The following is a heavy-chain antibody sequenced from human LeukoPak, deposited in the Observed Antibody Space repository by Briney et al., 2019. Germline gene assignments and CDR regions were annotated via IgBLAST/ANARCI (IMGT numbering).Heavy chain of an antibody. CDR1: GGSIGSFY. CDR3: ARLPGRITMVRGTQFRAFDI. V-gene: IGHV4-59*01. CDR2: IYNSGTT. D-gene: IGHD3-10*01. Sequence: PSETLSLTCTVSGGSIGSFYWTWIRQPPGKGLEWIGYIYNSGTTNYNPSLKSRVTISVDTSKNQFSLKLNSVTAADTAVYYCARLPGRITMVRGTQFRAFDIWGQGTMVTVSS. J-gene: IGHJ3*02.